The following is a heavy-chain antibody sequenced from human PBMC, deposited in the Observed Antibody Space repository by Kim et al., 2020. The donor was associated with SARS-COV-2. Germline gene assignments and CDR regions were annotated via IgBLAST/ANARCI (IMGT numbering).Heavy chain of an antibody. J-gene: IGHJ4*02. Sequence: YSPSLKSRLTITKDTSKNQVVLTMTNMDPVDTATYYCAHRRANIADGDYWGQGTLVTVSS. CDR3: AHRRANIADGDY. V-gene: IGHV2-5*01. D-gene: IGHD6-13*01.